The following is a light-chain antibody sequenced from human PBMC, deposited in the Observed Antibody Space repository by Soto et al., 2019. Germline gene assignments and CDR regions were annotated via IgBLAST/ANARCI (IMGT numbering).Light chain of an antibody. V-gene: IGKV3-15*01. CDR3: QQYNNSPGT. CDR1: QSVSSN. CDR2: GAS. Sequence: ELVMTQSPDTLSVSPGERATLSCRASQSVSSNLAWYQQKPGQAPRLLIYGASTRATGIPARFSGSGSGTEFTLTISSLQAEDFAGYYCQQYNNSPGTFGQGTKVDIK. J-gene: IGKJ1*01.